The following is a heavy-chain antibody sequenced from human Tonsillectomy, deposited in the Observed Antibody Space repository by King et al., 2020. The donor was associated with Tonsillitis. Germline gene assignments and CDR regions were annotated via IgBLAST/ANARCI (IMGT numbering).Heavy chain of an antibody. V-gene: IGHV4-4*02. CDR1: GGSLRSTNW. D-gene: IGHD3-16*01. J-gene: IGHJ6*02. CDR2: IHHSGTI. CDR3: ASGLRYYYFDLDV. Sequence: VQLQQSGPGLVKPSGTLSLTRGVSGGSLRSTNWWSWVRQSPEKGLEWIGEIHHSGTINYNPSLQSRVTISVDTSKNHFSLKLTSVTAADTGVYYCASGLRYYYFDLDVWGQGTTVTVSS.